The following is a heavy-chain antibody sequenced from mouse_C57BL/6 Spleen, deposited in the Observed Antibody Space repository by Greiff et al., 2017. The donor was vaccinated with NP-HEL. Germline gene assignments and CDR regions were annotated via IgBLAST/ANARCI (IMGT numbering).Heavy chain of an antibody. CDR1: GYTFTDYE. CDR3: ADGYYGYAY. Sequence: VQLQQSGAELVRPGASVTLSCKASGYTFTDYEMHWVKQTPVHGLEWIGAIDPETGGTAYNQKFKGKAKLTADKASSTAYMELRSLTSEDSAVYYGADGYYGYAYWGQGTLVTVAA. D-gene: IGHD2-3*01. J-gene: IGHJ3*01. V-gene: IGHV1-15*01. CDR2: IDPETGGT.